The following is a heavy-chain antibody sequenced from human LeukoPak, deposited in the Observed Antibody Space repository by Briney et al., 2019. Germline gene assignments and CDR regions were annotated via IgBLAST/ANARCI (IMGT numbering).Heavy chain of an antibody. CDR3: ASLAVAGRKAFDI. V-gene: IGHV4-61*02. Sequence: PSETLSLTCTVYGASISSGSYDSRWIRQPAGKGLQWIGRIYTSGCTHYQPSLKSRITISVDTSKNQFSLKLSSVTAADTAVYYCASLAVAGRKAFDIWGQGTMVTVPS. J-gene: IGHJ3*02. CDR2: IYTSGCT. CDR1: GASISSGSYD. D-gene: IGHD6-19*01.